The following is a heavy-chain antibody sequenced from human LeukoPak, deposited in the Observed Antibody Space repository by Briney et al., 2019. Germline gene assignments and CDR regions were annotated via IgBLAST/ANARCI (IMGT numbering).Heavy chain of an antibody. V-gene: IGHV4-59*08. J-gene: IGHJ4*02. CDR1: GGSISSYY. D-gene: IGHD1-26*01. Sequence: SETLSLTCTVSGGSISSYYWSWIRQPPGKGLEWIGYIYYSGSTNYNPSLKSRVTISVDTSKNQFSLKLSSVTAADTAVYYCASLSGSYYGNYWGQGTLVTVSS. CDR2: IYYSGST. CDR3: ASLSGSYYGNY.